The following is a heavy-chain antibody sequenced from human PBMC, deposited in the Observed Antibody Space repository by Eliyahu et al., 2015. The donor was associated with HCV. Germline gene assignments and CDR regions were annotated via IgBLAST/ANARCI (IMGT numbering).Heavy chain of an antibody. D-gene: IGHD6-19*01. V-gene: IGHV4-59*01. CDR2: IHYSGXT. CDR3: ASGGGGIAVAGTGGWFDP. CDR1: GGSITTYY. Sequence: QVQLQESGPGLVKPSETLSLTCXVSGGSITTYYWXWXRQPPGKGLEWXGYIHYSGXTNYNPSLKSRVTISLDTSKNQFSLNLTSVTAADTAVYYCASGGGGIAVAGTGGWFDPWGQGALVTVSS. J-gene: IGHJ5*02.